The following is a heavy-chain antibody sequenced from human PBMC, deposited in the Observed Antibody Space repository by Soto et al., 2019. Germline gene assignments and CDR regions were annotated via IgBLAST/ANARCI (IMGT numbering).Heavy chain of an antibody. Sequence: QVQLVQSGAEVKKPGSSVKVSCKASGGTFSSYAIIWVRQAPGQGLEWMGGIIPIFGTANYAQKFQVRVMTTADESMATAYMDQPSLRYEDRAVYYCARDTAYYYYGIDVWGKGTTVTVSS. V-gene: IGHV1-69*01. J-gene: IGHJ6*04. CDR2: IIPIFGTA. D-gene: IGHD4-17*01. CDR1: GGTFSSYA. CDR3: ARDTAYYYYGIDV.